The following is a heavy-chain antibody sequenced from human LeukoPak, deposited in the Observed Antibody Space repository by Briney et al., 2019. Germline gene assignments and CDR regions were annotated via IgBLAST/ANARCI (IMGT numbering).Heavy chain of an antibody. Sequence: PGGSPRLSCAASGFTFSGSAMHWVRQASGNGLEWVGRIRSKANSYATAYAASVKGRFTISRDDSKNTAYLQMNSLKTEDTAVYYCYARYSSGWGFDYWGQGTLVTVSS. CDR3: YARYSSGWGFDY. J-gene: IGHJ4*02. D-gene: IGHD6-19*01. CDR2: IRSKANSYAT. CDR1: GFTFSGSA. V-gene: IGHV3-73*01.